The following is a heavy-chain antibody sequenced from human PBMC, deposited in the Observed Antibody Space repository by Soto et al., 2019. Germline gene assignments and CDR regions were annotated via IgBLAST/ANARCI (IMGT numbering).Heavy chain of an antibody. V-gene: IGHV1-2*02. CDR1: GYTFTGYY. D-gene: IGHD3-10*01. CDR2: INPNSGGT. J-gene: IGHJ4*02. Sequence: GASVKVSCKASGYTFTGYYMHWVRQAPGQGLEWMGWINPNSGGTNYAQKFQGRVTMTRDTSISTAYMELSRLRSDDTAVYYCARDPRYGSGSYYTVYWGQGTLATVSS. CDR3: ARDPRYGSGSYYTVY.